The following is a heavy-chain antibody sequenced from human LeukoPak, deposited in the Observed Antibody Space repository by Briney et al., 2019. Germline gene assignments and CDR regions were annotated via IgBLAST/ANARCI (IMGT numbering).Heavy chain of an antibody. CDR3: ARGPPNYYDSSDRGFDI. V-gene: IGHV4-59*01. D-gene: IGHD3-22*01. CDR2: IYYSGST. Sequence: SETLSLTCTVSGGSISSYYWSWIRQPPGKGLEWIGYIYYSGSTNYNPSLKSRVTISVDTSKNQFSLKLSSVTAADTAVYYCARGPPNYYDSSDRGFDIWGQGTMVTVSS. J-gene: IGHJ3*02. CDR1: GGSISSYY.